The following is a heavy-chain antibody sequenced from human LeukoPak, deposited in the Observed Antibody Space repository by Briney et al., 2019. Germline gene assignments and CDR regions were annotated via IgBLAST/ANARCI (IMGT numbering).Heavy chain of an antibody. V-gene: IGHV1-46*01. CDR2: INPSGGST. D-gene: IGHD6-19*01. J-gene: IGHJ4*02. Sequence: ASVKVSCKASEYTFTNYYMHWVRQAPGQGLEWMGIINPSGGSTNYAQKFQGRVTMTRDTSTSTVYMELSSLRSEDTAVYYCARLAVAGTPDDYWGQGTLVTVSS. CDR1: EYTFTNYY. CDR3: ARLAVAGTPDDY.